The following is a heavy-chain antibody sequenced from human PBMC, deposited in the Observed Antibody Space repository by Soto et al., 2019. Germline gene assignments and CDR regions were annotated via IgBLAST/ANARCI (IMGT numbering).Heavy chain of an antibody. D-gene: IGHD3-22*01. CDR1: GGAISSYY. J-gene: IGHJ5*02. Sequence: SETLSLTCTVSGGAISSYYWSWIRQPPGKGLEWIGYIYYSGSTNYNPSLKSRVTISVDTSKNQFSLKLSSVTAADTAVYYCARDRVGSGYYENWFEPWGQGTLVTVSS. CDR3: ARDRVGSGYYENWFEP. V-gene: IGHV4-59*01. CDR2: IYYSGST.